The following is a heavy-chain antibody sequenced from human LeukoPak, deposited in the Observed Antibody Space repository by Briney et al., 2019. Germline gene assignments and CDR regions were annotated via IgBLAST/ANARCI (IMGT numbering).Heavy chain of an antibody. V-gene: IGHV3-49*04. CDR3: TKSWYYYGSGSSPLDY. Sequence: GGSLRLSCTASGFTFGDYAMSWVRQAPGKVLEWVGFIRSKAYGGTTEYDASVKGRFTISRDDSKSIAYLQMNSLKTEDTAVYYCTKSWYYYGSGSSPLDYWGQGTLATVSS. CDR1: GFTFGDYA. CDR2: IRSKAYGGTT. J-gene: IGHJ4*02. D-gene: IGHD3-10*01.